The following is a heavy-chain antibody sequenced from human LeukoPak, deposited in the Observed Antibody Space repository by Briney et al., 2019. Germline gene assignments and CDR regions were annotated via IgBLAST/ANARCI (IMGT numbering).Heavy chain of an antibody. CDR3: AKDEEYSSSWTHLDY. J-gene: IGHJ4*02. D-gene: IGHD6-13*01. V-gene: IGHV3-30*18. CDR2: ISYDGSNK. Sequence: GGSLRLSCAASGFTFSSYGMHWVRQAPGKGLEWVAVISYDGSNKYYADSVKGRFTISRDNSKNTLYLQMNSLRAEDTAVYYCAKDEEYSSSWTHLDYSGQGTLVTVSS. CDR1: GFTFSSYG.